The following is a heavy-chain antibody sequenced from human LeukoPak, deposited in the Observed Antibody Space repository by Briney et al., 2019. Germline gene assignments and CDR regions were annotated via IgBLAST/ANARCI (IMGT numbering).Heavy chain of an antibody. CDR2: IYTSGST. V-gene: IGHV4-61*02. D-gene: IGHD6-13*01. J-gene: IGHJ6*03. Sequence: PSQTLSLTCTVSGGSISSGSYYWSWIRQPAGKGLEWIGRIYTSGSTNYNPSLKSRVTISVDTSKNQFSLKLSSVTAADTAVYYCARAEAAAPYYYYYMDVWGKGTMVTVSS. CDR1: GGSISSGSYY. CDR3: ARAEAAAPYYYYYMDV.